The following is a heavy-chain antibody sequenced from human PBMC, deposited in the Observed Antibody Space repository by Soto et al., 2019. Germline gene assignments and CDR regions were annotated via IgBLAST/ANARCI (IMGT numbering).Heavy chain of an antibody. Sequence: GGSLRLSCAASGFTFSSCGMHWVRQAPGKGLEWVAVISYDGSNKYYADSVKGRFTISRDNSKNTLYLQMNSLRAEDTAVYYCAKDPGIAALKYYFDYWGQGTLGTVSS. CDR3: AKDPGIAALKYYFDY. CDR2: ISYDGSNK. D-gene: IGHD6-13*01. V-gene: IGHV3-30*18. CDR1: GFTFSSCG. J-gene: IGHJ4*02.